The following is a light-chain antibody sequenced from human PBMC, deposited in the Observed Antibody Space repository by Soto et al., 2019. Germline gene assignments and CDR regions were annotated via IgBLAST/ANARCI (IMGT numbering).Light chain of an antibody. CDR3: QQYGSPLWT. J-gene: IGKJ1*01. CDR2: GES. V-gene: IGKV3-20*01. Sequence: EIVLTQSPGTLSLSPGDRATLSCRASQSVTGTYLAWYQHKPGQAPRLLIYGESIRATGIPDSFSGSGSGTDFTLTISRLEPEDVAGYYCQQYGSPLWTFGQGTKVEI. CDR1: QSVTGTY.